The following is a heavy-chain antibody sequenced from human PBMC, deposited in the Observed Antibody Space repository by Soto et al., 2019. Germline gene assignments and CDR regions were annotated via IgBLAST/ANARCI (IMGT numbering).Heavy chain of an antibody. CDR1: GFTFSSYA. V-gene: IGHV3-23*01. J-gene: IGHJ3*02. CDR3: AKGEFGYCSGGSCYSGAFDI. CDR2: ISGSGGST. Sequence: GGSLRLSCAASGFTFSSYAMSWVRQAPGKGLEWVSAISGSGGSTYYADSVKGRFTISRDNSKNTLYLQMNSLKAEDTAVYYCAKGEFGYCSGGSCYSGAFDIWGQGTMVTVSS. D-gene: IGHD2-15*01.